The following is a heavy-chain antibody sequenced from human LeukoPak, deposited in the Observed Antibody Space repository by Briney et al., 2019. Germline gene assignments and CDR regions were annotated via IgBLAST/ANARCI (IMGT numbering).Heavy chain of an antibody. D-gene: IGHD3-10*01. V-gene: IGHV4-59*01. CDR3: ASNSYGSGSYLIY. J-gene: IGHJ4*02. CDR1: GGPISSYY. Sequence: SETLSLTCTVSGGPISSYYWSWIRQPPGKGLEWIGYIYYSGSTNYNPSLKSRVTISVDTSKNQFSLKLSSVTAADTAVYYCASNSYGSGSYLIYWGQGTLVTVSS. CDR2: IYYSGST.